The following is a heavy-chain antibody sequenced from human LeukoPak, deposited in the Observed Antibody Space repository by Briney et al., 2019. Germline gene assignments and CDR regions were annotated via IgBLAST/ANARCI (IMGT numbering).Heavy chain of an antibody. CDR2: INTDGRST. Sequence: PGGSLRLPCAASGIIFNNHWMHWVRQAPGKGLVWVARINTDGRSTTYADSVKGRFTISRDNAKNTLYLQMNSLRAEDTAVYYCVRDVRGIGQDYYMDVWGKGTTATVSS. CDR1: GIIFNNHW. V-gene: IGHV3-74*01. J-gene: IGHJ6*03. CDR3: VRDVRGIGQDYYMDV. D-gene: IGHD3/OR15-3a*01.